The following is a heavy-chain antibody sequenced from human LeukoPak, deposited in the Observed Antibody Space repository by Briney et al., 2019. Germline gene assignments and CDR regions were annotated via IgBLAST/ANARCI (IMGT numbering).Heavy chain of an antibody. V-gene: IGHV4-34*01. CDR1: GGSFSGYY. CDR2: INHSGST. J-gene: IGHJ3*02. D-gene: IGHD3-10*01. CDR3: ARHQPLLLWFGELLLSAFDI. Sequence: PSETLSLTCAVYGGSFSGYYWSWIRQPPGKGLEWIGEINHSGSTNYNPSLKSRVTISVDTSKNQFSLKLSSVTAADTAVYYCARHQPLLLWFGELLLSAFDIWGQGTMVTVSS.